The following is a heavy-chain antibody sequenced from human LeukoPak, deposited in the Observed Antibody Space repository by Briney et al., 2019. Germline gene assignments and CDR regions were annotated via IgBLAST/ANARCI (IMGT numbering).Heavy chain of an antibody. CDR3: ERDRGSLDAFDI. V-gene: IGHV1-18*04. D-gene: IGHD6-13*01. J-gene: IGHJ3*02. Sequence: ASVKVSCKASGYTFTGYYMHWVRQAPGQGLEWMGWISAYNGNTNYAQKLQGRVTMTTDTSTSTAYMELRSLRSDDTAVYYCERDRGSLDAFDIWGQGTMVTVSS. CDR2: ISAYNGNT. CDR1: GYTFTGYY.